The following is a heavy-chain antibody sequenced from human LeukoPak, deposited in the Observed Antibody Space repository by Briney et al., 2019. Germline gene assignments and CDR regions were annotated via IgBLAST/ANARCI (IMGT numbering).Heavy chain of an antibody. Sequence: SETLSLTCTVSGGSISSGGYYWSWIRQHPGKGLEWIGYIYYSGSTYYNPSLKSRVTISVDTSKNQFSLKLSSVTATDTAVYYCARDRVCSSTSCYVSDGMDVWGQGTTVTVSS. V-gene: IGHV4-31*03. J-gene: IGHJ6*02. D-gene: IGHD2-2*01. CDR2: IYYSGST. CDR1: GGSISSGGYY. CDR3: ARDRVCSSTSCYVSDGMDV.